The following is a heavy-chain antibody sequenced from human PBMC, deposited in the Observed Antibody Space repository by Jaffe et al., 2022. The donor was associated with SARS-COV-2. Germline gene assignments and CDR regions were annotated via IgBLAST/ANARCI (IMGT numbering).Heavy chain of an antibody. CDR3: ARDPISIAVAGRGNYGMDV. Sequence: QVQLQESGPGLVKPSQTLSLTCTVSGGSISSGSYYWSWIRQPAGKGLEWIGRIYTSGSTNYNPSLKSRVTISVDTSKNQFSLKLSSVTAADTAVYYCARDPISIAVAGRGNYGMDVWGQGTTVTVSS. J-gene: IGHJ6*02. CDR1: GGSISSGSYY. D-gene: IGHD6-19*01. CDR2: IYTSGST. V-gene: IGHV4-61*02.